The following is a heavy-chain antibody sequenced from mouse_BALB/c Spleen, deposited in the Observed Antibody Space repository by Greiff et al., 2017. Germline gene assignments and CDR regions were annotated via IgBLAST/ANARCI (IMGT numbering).Heavy chain of an antibody. CDR2: IWTGGVT. D-gene: IGHD2-12*01. CDR1: GFSLTSYD. CDR3: VRRPSLYVDY. Sequence: QVQLKESGPGLVAPSQSLSITCTVSGFSLTSYDITWIRQPPGKGLEWLGIIWTGGVTIYNSAFMSRLSISKDNSKSQVFLKMNSLQTDDTAIYYCVRRPSLYVDYWGQGTSVTVSS. V-gene: IGHV2-9-2*01. J-gene: IGHJ4*01.